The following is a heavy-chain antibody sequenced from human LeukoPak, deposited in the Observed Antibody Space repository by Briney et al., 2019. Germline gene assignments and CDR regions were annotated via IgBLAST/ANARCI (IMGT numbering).Heavy chain of an antibody. V-gene: IGHV4-59*01. J-gene: IGHJ6*02. Sequence: PSETLSLTCTVSGGSISSYYWSWIRQPPGKGLEWIGYIYYSGSTNYNPSLKSRVTISVDTSKNQFSLKLSSVTAEDTAVYYCARDNYYDSSGYPYGMDVWGQGTTVTVSS. CDR2: IYYSGST. CDR3: ARDNYYDSSGYPYGMDV. D-gene: IGHD3-22*01. CDR1: GGSISSYY.